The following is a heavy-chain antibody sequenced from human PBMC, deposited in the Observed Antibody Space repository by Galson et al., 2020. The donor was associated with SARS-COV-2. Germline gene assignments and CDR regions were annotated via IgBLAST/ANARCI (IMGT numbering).Heavy chain of an antibody. V-gene: IGHV3-15*01. Sequence: GGSLRLSCAASGFTFSNAWMSWVRQAPGRGLEWLGRIKTNTDGGTTDFGDFMKGRFAISRDDSKNTLYLRMDSLTTEDTAVYYCTTVMDMYWSGGSFYLPGGSGVDVWGRGATVT. J-gene: IGHJ6*02. CDR2: IKTNTDGGTT. D-gene: IGHD2-15*01. CDR3: TTVMDMYWSGGSFYLPGGSGVDV. CDR1: GFTFSNAW.